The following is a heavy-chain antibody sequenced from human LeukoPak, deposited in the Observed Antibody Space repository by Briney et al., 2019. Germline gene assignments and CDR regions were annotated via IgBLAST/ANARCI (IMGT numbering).Heavy chain of an antibody. CDR1: GGSISSSSYY. Sequence: SETLSLTCNVSGGSISSSSYYWGWIRQSPGKGLEWIGDIYYSGRTYNKNPSLESRVTIPIDTSKSQFSLKLSSVSAADTAIYYCASVGKLGYYFDFWGQGTLVTVSS. V-gene: IGHV4-39*01. J-gene: IGHJ4*02. D-gene: IGHD7-27*01. CDR3: ASVGKLGYYFDF. CDR2: IYYSGRT.